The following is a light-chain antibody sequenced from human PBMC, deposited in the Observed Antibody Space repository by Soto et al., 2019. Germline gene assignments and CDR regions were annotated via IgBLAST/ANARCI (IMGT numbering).Light chain of an antibody. CDR1: QSVRVN. Sequence: EVVMTQSPATLSVSPGERATLSCRASQSVRVNLAWYKQKPGHDPRILIYDAATRATGVPARFTGSGSGTEFALTLSSLQSEDVAVYYGQQYNKRPPSTFGVGTKVEIK. CDR2: DAA. V-gene: IGKV3-15*01. CDR3: QQYNKRPPST. J-gene: IGKJ4*01.